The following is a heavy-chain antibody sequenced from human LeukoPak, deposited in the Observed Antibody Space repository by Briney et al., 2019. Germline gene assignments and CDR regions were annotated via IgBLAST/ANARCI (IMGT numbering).Heavy chain of an antibody. V-gene: IGHV1-2*02. CDR2: INPNSGGT. Sequence: GASVTVSCKASGYTFTGHYMHWVRQAPGQGLEWMGWINPNSGGTNYAQKFQGRVTMTRDTSISTAYMELSRLRSDDTAVYYCARDYYDFWSGYPQVPGPYNWFDPWGQGTLVTVSS. CDR1: GYTFTGHY. D-gene: IGHD3-3*01. J-gene: IGHJ5*02. CDR3: ARDYYDFWSGYPQVPGPYNWFDP.